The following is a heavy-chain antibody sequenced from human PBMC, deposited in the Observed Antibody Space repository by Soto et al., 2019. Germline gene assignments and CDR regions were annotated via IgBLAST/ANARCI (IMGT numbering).Heavy chain of an antibody. J-gene: IGHJ4*02. D-gene: IGHD4-4*01. CDR1: GGTFSSYA. Sequence: SVKVSCKASGGTFSSYAISWVRQAPGQGLEWMGGIIPIFGTATYDQKFQGRVTITADESTSTAYMELSSLRSEDTAVYYCASHRAVNYHNFDYWGQGTLVTVSS. CDR2: IIPIFGTA. V-gene: IGHV1-69*13. CDR3: ASHRAVNYHNFDY.